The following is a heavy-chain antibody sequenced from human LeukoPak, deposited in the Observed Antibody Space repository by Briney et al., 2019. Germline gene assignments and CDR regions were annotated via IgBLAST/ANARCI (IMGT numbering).Heavy chain of an antibody. CDR3: ARDQDAFDI. J-gene: IGHJ3*02. V-gene: IGHV1-69*05. Sequence: GASVKVSCKASGYTFTSYGISWVRQAPGQGLEWMGGIIPIFGTANYAQKFQGRVTITTDESTSTAYMELSSLRSEDTAVYYCARDQDAFDIWGQGTMVTVSS. CDR1: GYTFTSYG. CDR2: IIPIFGTA.